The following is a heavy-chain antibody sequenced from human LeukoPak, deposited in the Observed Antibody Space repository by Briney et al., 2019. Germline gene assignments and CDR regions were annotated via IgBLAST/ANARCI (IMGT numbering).Heavy chain of an antibody. J-gene: IGHJ4*02. CDR2: ISSSSSTI. CDR1: GFTFSSYS. Sequence: GGSLRLSCAASGFTFSSYSMNWVRQAPGKGLEWVSYISSSSSTIYYADSVKGRFTISRDNAKNSLYLQMNSLRDEDTAVYYCARVRYYYDSSGSTIDYWGQGTLATVSS. CDR3: ARVRYYYDSSGSTIDY. D-gene: IGHD3-22*01. V-gene: IGHV3-48*02.